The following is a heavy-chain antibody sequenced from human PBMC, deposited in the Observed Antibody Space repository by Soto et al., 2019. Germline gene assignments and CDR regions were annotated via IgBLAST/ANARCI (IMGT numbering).Heavy chain of an antibody. J-gene: IGHJ6*01. D-gene: IGHD1-1*01. CDR1: GFIFSDYG. Sequence: QVQLVESGGAVVQPGRPLRLACETSGFIFSDYGMHWVRQAPGKGLEWVAVIYYDGSNEHYSDSVRGRFTISRDNSKNILYLQMNSLRAEDTAIYYCARWWNDEEWVETMDVWGQGTTVTVSS. V-gene: IGHV3-33*01. CDR2: IYYDGSNE. CDR3: ARWWNDEEWVETMDV.